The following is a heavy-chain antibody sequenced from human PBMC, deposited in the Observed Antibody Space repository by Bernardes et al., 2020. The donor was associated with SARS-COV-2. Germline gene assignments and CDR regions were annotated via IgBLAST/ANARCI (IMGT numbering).Heavy chain of an antibody. V-gene: IGHV1-18*01. J-gene: IGHJ5*02. CDR3: ARRVPAAPGGVVFDP. Sequence: CNALGYAFASIGISWVRQAQGQGLNRMGWISAYHATTNYAQKLQGRVTMTTDTSTSTAYIELRSLRSEDTAVYSCARRVPAAPGGVVFDPWPQG. CDR1: GYAFASIG. D-gene: IGHD2-2*01. CDR2: ISAYHATT.